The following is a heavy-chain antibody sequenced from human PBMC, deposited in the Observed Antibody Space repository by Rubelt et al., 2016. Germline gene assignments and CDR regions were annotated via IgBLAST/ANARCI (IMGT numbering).Heavy chain of an antibody. V-gene: IGHV4-34*02. D-gene: IGHD3-22*01. Sequence: VRLQQWGAGLVKPSETLSLTCAVYRGSFSGFYWNWVRQSPGKGLEWIGEINHRGRTNFNPSLKSRLTMSVDTAKNQISLNLTSGSTSDTAIYYCARISSSGWGRYFDPWGQGTLVTVSS. J-gene: IGHJ4*02. CDR3: ARISSSGWGRYFDP. CDR1: RGSFSGFY. CDR2: INHRGRT.